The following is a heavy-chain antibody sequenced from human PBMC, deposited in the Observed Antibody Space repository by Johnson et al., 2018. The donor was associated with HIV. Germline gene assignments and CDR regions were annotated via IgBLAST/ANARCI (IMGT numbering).Heavy chain of an antibody. Sequence: VQLVESGGGLVQPGGSLRLSCAASGFNFDDYGMTWVRQAPGTGLEWVSGINWNGGSTGYADSVKGRFTIYRDNAKNSLYLQMNSLRADDTALYYCARVRAAAVSDAFDIWGQGTMVTVSS. CDR1: GFNFDDYG. V-gene: IGHV3-20*04. D-gene: IGHD6-13*01. J-gene: IGHJ3*02. CDR3: ARVRAAAVSDAFDI. CDR2: INWNGGST.